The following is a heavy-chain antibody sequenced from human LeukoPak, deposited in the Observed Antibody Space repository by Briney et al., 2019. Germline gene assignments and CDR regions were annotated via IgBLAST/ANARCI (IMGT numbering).Heavy chain of an antibody. CDR2: IIPILGIA. V-gene: IGHV1-69*04. D-gene: IGHD1-26*01. Sequence: WASVKVSCKASGGTFSSYAISWVRQAPGQGLEWMGRIIPILGIANDAQKLQGRVTITADKSTSTAYMELSSLRSEDTAVYYCARVDHREDDAFDIWGQGTMVTVSS. J-gene: IGHJ3*02. CDR1: GGTFSSYA. CDR3: ARVDHREDDAFDI.